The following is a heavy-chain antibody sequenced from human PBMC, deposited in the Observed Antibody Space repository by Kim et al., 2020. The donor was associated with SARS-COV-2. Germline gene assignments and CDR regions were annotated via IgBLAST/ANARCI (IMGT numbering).Heavy chain of an antibody. CDR1: GGSFSGYY. Sequence: SETLSLTCAVYGGSFSGYYWSWIRQPPGKGLEWIGEINHSGSTNYNPSLKSRVTISVDTSKNQFSLKLSSVTAADTAVYYCARDGDSSELDYWGQGTLVT. CDR2: INHSGST. D-gene: IGHD3-22*01. V-gene: IGHV4-34*01. J-gene: IGHJ4*02. CDR3: ARDGDSSELDY.